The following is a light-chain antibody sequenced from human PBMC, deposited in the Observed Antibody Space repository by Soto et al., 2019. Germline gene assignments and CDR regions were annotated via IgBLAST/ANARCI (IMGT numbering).Light chain of an antibody. CDR3: QQFNNYPRT. V-gene: IGKV3-15*01. CDR2: DIF. CDR1: QSVGSD. Sequence: EIVITQSPATLSVSPGERATLSCRASQSVGSDLARYQQKPGQAPRLVIYDIFTRATGIPARFSGSGSGTDFTLTISSLQPEDFATYYCQQFNNYPRTFGGGTKVDIK. J-gene: IGKJ4*01.